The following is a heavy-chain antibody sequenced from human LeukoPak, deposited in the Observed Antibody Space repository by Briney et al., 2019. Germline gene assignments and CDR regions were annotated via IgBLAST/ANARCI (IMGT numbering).Heavy chain of an antibody. V-gene: IGHV3-43D*03. J-gene: IGHJ5*02. Sequence: GGSLRLSCTASGFTLSSYWMHWVRQVPGQGLEWVSHITWDGGSTYYAGSVKGRFTISRDNSKNSLYLQMNSLGAEDTALYYCAKDIHIGHGSGWPESWGQGTLVTVSS. CDR3: AKDIHIGHGSGWPES. CDR1: GFTLSSYW. D-gene: IGHD6-19*01. CDR2: ITWDGGST.